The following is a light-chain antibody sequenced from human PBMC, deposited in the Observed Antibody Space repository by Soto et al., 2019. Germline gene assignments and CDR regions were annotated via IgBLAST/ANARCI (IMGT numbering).Light chain of an antibody. J-gene: IGKJ4*01. V-gene: IGKV1-39*01. CDR2: AAS. CDR1: QSISCC. Sequence: DIQMTQSPSSLSASIGDRVTITCRASQSISCCLNWYRQKPGKAPKLLMYAASTLESGVPARFSGSGSGTDFTLTISSLQPEDSATYYFQQCYATPLTFGGGTKVEI. CDR3: QQCYATPLT.